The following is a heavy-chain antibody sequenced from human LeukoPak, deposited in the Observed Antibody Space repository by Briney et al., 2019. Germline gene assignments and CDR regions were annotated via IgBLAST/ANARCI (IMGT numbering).Heavy chain of an antibody. CDR1: GYTLTSYH. J-gene: IGHJ4*02. V-gene: IGHV1-46*01. D-gene: IGHD1-26*01. Sequence: ASVKVSCKASGYTLTSYHIHWMRQAPGQGLEWMGLINPSGGRTKLAQKFQGRLTMTRDTSTNTIYMELSSLTSEDTAVYYCARVRRGVGTTVIEFNYWGQGTLVTVSS. CDR2: INPSGGRT. CDR3: ARVRRGVGTTVIEFNY.